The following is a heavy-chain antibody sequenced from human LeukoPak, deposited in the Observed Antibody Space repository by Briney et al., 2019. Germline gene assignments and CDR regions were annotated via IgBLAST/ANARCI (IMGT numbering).Heavy chain of an antibody. Sequence: SYGMHWVRQAPGKGLEWVAFIRYDGSNKYYADSVKGRFTISRDNSKNTLYLQMNSLRAEDTAVYYCAKDGYGGNSGSDYWGQGTLVTVSS. D-gene: IGHD4-23*01. J-gene: IGHJ4*02. CDR2: IRYDGSNK. CDR3: AKDGYGGNSGSDY. CDR1: SYG. V-gene: IGHV3-30*02.